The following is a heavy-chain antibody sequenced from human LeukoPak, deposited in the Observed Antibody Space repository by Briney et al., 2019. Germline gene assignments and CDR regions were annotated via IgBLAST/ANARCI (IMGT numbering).Heavy chain of an antibody. Sequence: ASVKVSCKASGYTFTGYYVHWVRQAPGQGLEWMGWSNPNSGVTDYAQKFQGRVTMTRDTSISTAYMEVSSLRSDDTAVYYCARDFGRAYGDKFDYWGQGTLVTVSS. D-gene: IGHD4-17*01. CDR3: ARDFGRAYGDKFDY. J-gene: IGHJ4*02. V-gene: IGHV1-2*02. CDR2: SNPNSGVT. CDR1: GYTFTGYY.